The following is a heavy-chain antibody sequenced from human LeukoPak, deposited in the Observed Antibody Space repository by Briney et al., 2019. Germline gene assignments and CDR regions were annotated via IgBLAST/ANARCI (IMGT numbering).Heavy chain of an antibody. Sequence: GGSLRLSCAASGFNIDDYYMSWIRQAPGKGLEWVSHISLSGGTIHYADSVRGRFTVSRDNAKNSLYLQMNSLRAEDTALYYCAKGTAGTRMVSLDYWGQGTLVTVSS. CDR1: GFNIDDYY. D-gene: IGHD6-19*01. CDR3: AKGTAGTRMVSLDY. J-gene: IGHJ4*02. CDR2: ISLSGGTI. V-gene: IGHV3-11*01.